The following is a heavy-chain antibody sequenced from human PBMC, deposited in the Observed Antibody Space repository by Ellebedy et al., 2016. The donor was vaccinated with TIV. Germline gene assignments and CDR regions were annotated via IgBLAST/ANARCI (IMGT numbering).Heavy chain of an antibody. V-gene: IGHV4-59*01. J-gene: IGHJ4*02. D-gene: IGHD4-23*01. CDR3: ASWGDYGGNRHFDY. CDR2: FYYTGST. CDR1: GDSISRYF. Sequence: SETLSLXXTVSGDSISRYFWSWIRQPPGKGLEWIGYFYYTGSTKYNPSLKSRVTISVDSSKNQFALKLSSVTAADTAVYYCASWGDYGGNRHFDYWGQGTLVTVSS.